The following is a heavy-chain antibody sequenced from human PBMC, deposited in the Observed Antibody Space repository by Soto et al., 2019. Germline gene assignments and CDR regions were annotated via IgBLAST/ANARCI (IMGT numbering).Heavy chain of an antibody. CDR2: IYYSGST. CDR3: ARTIGYCSGGSCENLDY. D-gene: IGHD2-15*01. CDR1: GGSISSSSYY. V-gene: IGHV4-39*01. J-gene: IGHJ4*02. Sequence: SETLSLTCTVSGGSISSSSYYWGWIRQPPGKGLEWIGSIYYSGSTYYNPSLKSRVTISVDTSKNQFSLKLSSVTAADTAVYYCARTIGYCSGGSCENLDYWGQGTLVTVS.